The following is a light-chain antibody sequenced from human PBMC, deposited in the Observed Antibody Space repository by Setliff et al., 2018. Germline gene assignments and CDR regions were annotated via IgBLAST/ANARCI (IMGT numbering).Light chain of an antibody. Sequence: QSVLTQPPSASGSPGQSVTISCTGTSSYVGGYNYVSWYQQHPGKAPKLMIYEVSKRPSGVPDRFSGSKSANTASLTVSGLQAEDEADYYCSSYAGSNTPYVFGTGTKV. CDR3: SSYAGSNTPYV. CDR2: EVS. CDR1: SSYVGGYNY. J-gene: IGLJ1*01. V-gene: IGLV2-8*01.